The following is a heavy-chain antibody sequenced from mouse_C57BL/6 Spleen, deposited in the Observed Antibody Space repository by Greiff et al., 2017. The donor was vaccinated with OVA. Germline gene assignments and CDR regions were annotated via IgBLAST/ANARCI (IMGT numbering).Heavy chain of an antibody. D-gene: IGHD2-4*01. V-gene: IGHV7-1*01. CDR2: SRNKANDYTT. J-gene: IGHJ1*03. CDR3: ARDAPSCDFWYFDV. CDR1: GFTFSDFY. Sequence: EVMLVESGGGLVQSGRSLRLSCATSGFTFSDFYMEWVRQAPGKGLEWIAASRNKANDYTTEYSASVKGRFIVSRDTSQSILYLQMNALRSEDTAIYYCARDAPSCDFWYFDVWGTGTTVTVSS.